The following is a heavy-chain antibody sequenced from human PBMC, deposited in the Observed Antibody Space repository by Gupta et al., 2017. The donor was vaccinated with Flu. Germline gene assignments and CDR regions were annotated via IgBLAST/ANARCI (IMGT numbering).Heavy chain of an antibody. J-gene: IGHJ5*02. V-gene: IGHV3-15*01. Sequence: EVKLVESGGGSINPGGSLTLSCAASGFAFWDDWMSWVRQAPGKGLEWVGRIKNEVDERTTDYAAPVKGRFISARDNSKDRLYRNLKDLKVEDTAIEEGVTERQCQAWGPGALVTVSS. CDR1: GFAFWDDW. CDR2: IKNEVDERTT. CDR3: VTERQCQA. D-gene: IGHD1-1*01.